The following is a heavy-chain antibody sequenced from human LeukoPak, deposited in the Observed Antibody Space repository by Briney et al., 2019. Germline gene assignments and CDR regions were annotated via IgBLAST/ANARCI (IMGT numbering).Heavy chain of an antibody. D-gene: IGHD1-26*01. J-gene: IGHJ3*02. CDR2: MNPNSGNT. CDR3: ASLPRERHGAFDI. CDR1: GYTFTSYD. V-gene: IGHV1-8*01. Sequence: ASVKVSCKASGYTFTSYDINWVRQATGQGLEWMGWMNPNSGNTGYAQKFQGRVTMTRNTSISTAYMELSSLRSEDTAVYYCASLPRERHGAFDIWGQGTMVTVSS.